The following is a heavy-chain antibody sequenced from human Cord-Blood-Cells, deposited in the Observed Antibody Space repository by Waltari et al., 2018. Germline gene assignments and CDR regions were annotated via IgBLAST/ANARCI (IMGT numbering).Heavy chain of an antibody. Sequence: QLQLQESGPGLVKPSETLSLTCTLSGGSISSSSYYWGWIRQPPGQGLEWIGSIYYSGSTYYNPSLKSRVTISVDTSKNQFSLKLSSVTTADTAVYYCAFRIGGFDLWGRGTLVTVSS. CDR1: GGSISSSSYY. D-gene: IGHD3-16*01. V-gene: IGHV4-39*01. CDR3: AFRIGGFDL. J-gene: IGHJ2*01. CDR2: IYYSGST.